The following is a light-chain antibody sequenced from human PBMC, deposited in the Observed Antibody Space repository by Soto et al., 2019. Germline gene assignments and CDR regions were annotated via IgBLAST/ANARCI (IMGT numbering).Light chain of an antibody. Sequence: EIVMTQSPATLSVSPGERATLSCRASQSVSSNLAWYQQKPGQAPRLLIYGASTRATGIPARFSGSGSGTDFTITISSLQSEDLAVYYCQQYNSWPPYTFGQGTKLEIK. V-gene: IGKV3-15*01. CDR3: QQYNSWPPYT. J-gene: IGKJ2*01. CDR1: QSVSSN. CDR2: GAS.